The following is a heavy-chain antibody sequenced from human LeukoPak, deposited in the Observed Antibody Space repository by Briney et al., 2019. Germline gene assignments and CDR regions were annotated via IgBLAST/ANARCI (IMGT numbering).Heavy chain of an antibody. CDR1: GYTLTTFE. J-gene: IGHJ5*02. V-gene: IGHV1-8*01. CDR2: MRFINGNT. D-gene: IGHD3-22*01. Sequence: ASVKVSCKASGYTLTTFEVNWVRQATGQGPEWMGWMRFINGNTGYAPKFQGRVTMTRNTSENTAYMELSSLRPDDTAVYYCARGGTDYDNTAFPLLDPWGQGTLVTVSS. CDR3: ARGGTDYDNTAFPLLDP.